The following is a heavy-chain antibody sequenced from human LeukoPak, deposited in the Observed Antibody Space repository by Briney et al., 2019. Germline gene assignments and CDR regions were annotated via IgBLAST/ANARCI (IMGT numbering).Heavy chain of an antibody. V-gene: IGHV4-61*05. D-gene: IGHD1-1*01. CDR3: ARGGETTGTTMNY. CDR1: GGSISSTTYY. J-gene: IGHJ4*02. Sequence: SETLSLTCTVSGGSISSTTYYWGWIRQPPGKGLEWIGYIYYSGSTNYNPSLKSRVTISVDTSKNQFSLKLSSVTAADTAVYYCARGGETTGTTMNYWGQGTLVTVSS. CDR2: IYYSGST.